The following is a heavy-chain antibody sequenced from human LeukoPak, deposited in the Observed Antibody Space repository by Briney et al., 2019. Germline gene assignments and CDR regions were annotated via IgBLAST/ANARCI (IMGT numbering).Heavy chain of an antibody. J-gene: IGHJ6*03. CDR3: ARDGGMAAAGQGAYYYYYYMDV. CDR1: GGSFSGYY. D-gene: IGHD6-13*01. V-gene: IGHV4-59*01. CDR2: IYYSGST. Sequence: PSETLSLTCAVYGGSFSGYYWSWIRQPPGKGLEWIGYIYYSGSTNYNPSLKSRVTISVDTSKNQFSLKLSSVTAADTAVYYCARDGGMAAAGQGAYYYYYYMDVWGKGTTVTVSS.